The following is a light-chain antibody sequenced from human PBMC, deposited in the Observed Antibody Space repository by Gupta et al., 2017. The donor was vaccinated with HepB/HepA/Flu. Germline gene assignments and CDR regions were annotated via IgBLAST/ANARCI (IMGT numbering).Light chain of an antibody. CDR2: DDN. V-gene: IGLV1-51*01. CDR3: GTWDSSLAAAV. CDR1: SSNIGNNF. J-gene: IGLJ3*02. Sequence: QSVLTQPPSVSAAPGQKVTISCSGTSSNIGNNFVSWYQHLPGTAPKLLIYDDNKRPSGIPDRFSGSESVTSATLGITGLQTGDEADYYCGTWDSSLAAAVFGGGTKLTVL.